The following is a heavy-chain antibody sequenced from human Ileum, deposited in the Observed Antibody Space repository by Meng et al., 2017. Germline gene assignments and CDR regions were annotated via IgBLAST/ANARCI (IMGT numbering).Heavy chain of an antibody. Sequence: ASVKVSCKASGYTFTAYYIHWVRQAPGQGLEWMGSINPNTAGANYATKFQGRVSMTRDTSISTAYMELSSLRSDDTAVFYCARVPAILGHYSTTSCYGGNWFDPWGQGTLVTVFS. D-gene: IGHD2-2*01. CDR1: GYTFTAYY. CDR2: INPNTAGA. CDR3: ARVPAILGHYSTTSCYGGNWFDP. J-gene: IGHJ5*02. V-gene: IGHV1-2*02.